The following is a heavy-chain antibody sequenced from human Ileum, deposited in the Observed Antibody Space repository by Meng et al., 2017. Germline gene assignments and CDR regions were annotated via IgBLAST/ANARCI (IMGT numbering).Heavy chain of an antibody. Sequence: QVHVQQSGPGLVRPSATLSLICSVSGASVTTSHYQWGWIRQPPGKGLEWIGYESTNYNPSLKSRLTISLDTSKNQVSLKLTSVTAADTAVYYCARDHWGSLDYWGQGILVTVSS. V-gene: IGHV4-61*01. CDR1: GASVTTSHYQ. CDR3: ARDHWGSLDY. D-gene: IGHD7-27*01. CDR2: EST. J-gene: IGHJ4*02.